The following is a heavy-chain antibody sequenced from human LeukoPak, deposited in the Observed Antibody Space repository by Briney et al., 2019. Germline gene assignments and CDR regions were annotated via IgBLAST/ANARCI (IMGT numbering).Heavy chain of an antibody. J-gene: IGHJ4*02. Sequence: PGGSLRLSCAASGFIFTNYFMSWVRQAPGKGLEWVASIKHDGSEKYYVDSVRGRFTISRDNSKNTLYLQMNSLRAEDTAVYYCARDSSSSWYWGDYWGQGTLVTVSS. D-gene: IGHD6-13*01. CDR2: IKHDGSEK. CDR1: GFIFTNYF. CDR3: ARDSSSSWYWGDY. V-gene: IGHV3-7*01.